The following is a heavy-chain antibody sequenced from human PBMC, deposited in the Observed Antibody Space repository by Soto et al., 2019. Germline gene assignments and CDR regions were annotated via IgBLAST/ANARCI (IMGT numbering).Heavy chain of an antibody. V-gene: IGHV3-23*01. J-gene: IGHJ4*02. CDR2: ISVSDAFI. CDR3: TRETVAGITGLDY. Sequence: EVQLLESGGDLVQPGGSLRLSCAASGFNVGAFAVNWVRQAPGKGLEWVSGISVSDAFIYYADSVRGRFSISRDGSENTLYRQMNTLRFDSTALYYCTRETVAGITGLDYWGPGTLVTVSS. D-gene: IGHD1-20*01. CDR1: GFNVGAFA.